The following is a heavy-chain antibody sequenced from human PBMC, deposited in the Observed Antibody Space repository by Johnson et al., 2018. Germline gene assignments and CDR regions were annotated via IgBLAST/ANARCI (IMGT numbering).Heavy chain of an antibody. CDR3: AGDYRQWLTAAGGFYYFYMDV. Sequence: QVQLVESGPGLVKPSETLSLICTVSGDSIRSYYWSWIRQPPGKGLEWIGFIYYSGSPNYNPSLKSRVTISVDTSKNQFSLKLTSVTAADTAGYYCAGDYRQWLTAAGGFYYFYMDVWCKGTTVTVSS. CDR1: GDSIRSYY. CDR2: IYYSGSP. D-gene: IGHD6-19*01. V-gene: IGHV4-59*01. J-gene: IGHJ6*03.